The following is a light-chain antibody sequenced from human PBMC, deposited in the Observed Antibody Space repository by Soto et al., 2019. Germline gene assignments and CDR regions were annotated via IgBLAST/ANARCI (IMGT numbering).Light chain of an antibody. CDR3: SSYADNTVV. J-gene: IGLJ2*01. V-gene: IGLV2-8*01. CDR1: SSDTSAYNY. Sequence: QSALTQPPSASGSPGQSVAISCTGTSSDTSAYNYVSWYQQHPGKAPKLLIFEAGKRPSGVPDRFSGSKSGNTASLTVSRLLAEDEAVYYCSSYADNTVVFGGGTKLTVL. CDR2: EAG.